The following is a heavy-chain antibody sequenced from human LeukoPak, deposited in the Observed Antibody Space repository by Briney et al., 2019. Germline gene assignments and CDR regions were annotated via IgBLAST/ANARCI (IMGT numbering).Heavy chain of an antibody. J-gene: IGHJ3*02. CDR3: ARYKTGHDAFDI. V-gene: IGHV4-61*02. D-gene: IGHD1-1*01. CDR2: IYPSGSN. Sequence: SETLSLTCTVSGDSISSGGHYWSWIRQPAGKGLEWIGRIYPSGSNNYNPSLKSRVTISVDTSRNQLSLKLNSVTAADTAVYYCARYKTGHDAFDIWGQGAMVTVSS. CDR1: GDSISSGGHY.